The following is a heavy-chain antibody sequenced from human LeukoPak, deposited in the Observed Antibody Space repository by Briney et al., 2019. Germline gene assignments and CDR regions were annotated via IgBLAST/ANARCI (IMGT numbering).Heavy chain of an antibody. Sequence: EASVKVSCKASGYTFTGYYMHWVRQAPGQGLEWMGWINPNSGGTNYAQKFQGRVTMTRDTSISTAYMELSRLRSDDTAVYYCARAPPLFGLGFVSSREPLDYWGQGTLVTVSS. V-gene: IGHV1-2*02. J-gene: IGHJ4*02. CDR2: INPNSGGT. CDR3: ARAPPLFGLGFVSSREPLDY. D-gene: IGHD3-3*01. CDR1: GYTFTGYY.